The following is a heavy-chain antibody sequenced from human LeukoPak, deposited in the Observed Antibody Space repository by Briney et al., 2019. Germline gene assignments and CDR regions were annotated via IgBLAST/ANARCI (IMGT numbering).Heavy chain of an antibody. CDR2: ISSSGSTI. V-gene: IGHV3-48*04. Sequence: GGSLRLSCAASGFTFSNYGFHWVRQAPGKGLEWVSYISSSGSTIYYADSVKGRFTISRDNAKNSLYLQMNSLRAEDTAVYYCARKLWFGEFPLGPWGQGTLVTVSS. CDR3: ARKLWFGEFPLGP. J-gene: IGHJ5*02. CDR1: GFTFSNYG. D-gene: IGHD3-10*01.